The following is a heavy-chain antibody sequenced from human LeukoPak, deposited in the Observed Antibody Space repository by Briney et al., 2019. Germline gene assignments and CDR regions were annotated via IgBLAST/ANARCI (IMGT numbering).Heavy chain of an antibody. Sequence: SETLSLTCTVSGGSISSYYWSWIRQPAGKGLEWIGRIYTSGSTNYNPSLKSRVTMSVDTSKNQFSLKLSSVTAADTAVYYCARDSVGLRYFDWAHYYYYGMDVWGQGTTVTVSS. CDR3: ARDSVGLRYFDWAHYYYYGMDV. CDR2: IYTSGST. D-gene: IGHD3-9*01. V-gene: IGHV4-4*07. J-gene: IGHJ6*02. CDR1: GGSISSYY.